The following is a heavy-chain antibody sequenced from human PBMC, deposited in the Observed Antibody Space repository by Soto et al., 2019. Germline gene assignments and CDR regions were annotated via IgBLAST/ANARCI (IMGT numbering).Heavy chain of an antibody. V-gene: IGHV3-48*01. Sequence: VQLVESGGGLVQPGGSLRLSCAASGFTFSSYSMNWVRQAPGKGLEWVSYISSSSSTIYYADSVKGRFTISRDNAKNSLYLQMNSLRAEDTAVYYCARDLAPKNYDFWSGYWGGDAFDIWGQGTMVTVSS. CDR3: ARDLAPKNYDFWSGYWGGDAFDI. J-gene: IGHJ3*02. CDR2: ISSSSSTI. CDR1: GFTFSSYS. D-gene: IGHD3-3*01.